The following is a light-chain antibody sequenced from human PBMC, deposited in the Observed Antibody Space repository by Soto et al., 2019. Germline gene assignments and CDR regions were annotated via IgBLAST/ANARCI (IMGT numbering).Light chain of an antibody. CDR3: QSYTSSSTPCV. V-gene: IGLV2-14*01. CDR1: SSDVGGYNY. CDR2: DVS. Sequence: QSALTQPASVSGSPGQSITISCTGTSSDVGGYNYVSWYQQHPGKAPKLMIYDVSNRPSGVPNRFSGSKSGNTASLTISGLQAEDEADYYCQSYTSSSTPCVFGTGTKLTVL. J-gene: IGLJ1*01.